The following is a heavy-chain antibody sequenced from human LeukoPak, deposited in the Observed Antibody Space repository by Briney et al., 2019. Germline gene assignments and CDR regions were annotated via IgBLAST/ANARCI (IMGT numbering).Heavy chain of an antibody. Sequence: ASVKVSCKASGYTFTSYDINRVRQATGQGLEWMGWMNPNSGNTGYAQKFQGRVTMTRNTSISTAYMELSSLRSEDTAVYYCARGHSSSWYIYYYYMDVWGKGTTVTISS. D-gene: IGHD6-13*01. CDR1: GYTFTSYD. V-gene: IGHV1-8*01. J-gene: IGHJ6*03. CDR2: MNPNSGNT. CDR3: ARGHSSSWYIYYYYMDV.